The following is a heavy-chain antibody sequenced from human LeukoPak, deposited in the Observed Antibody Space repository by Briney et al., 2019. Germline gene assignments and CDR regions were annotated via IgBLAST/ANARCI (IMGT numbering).Heavy chain of an antibody. V-gene: IGHV1-69*13. CDR3: ARGRGYSGYDVGY. CDR2: IIPIFGTA. D-gene: IGHD5-12*01. Sequence: GASVKVSCKASGGTFSSHAISWVRQAPGQGLEWMGGIIPIFGTAKYAQKFQGRVTITADESTSTAYMELRSLRSDDTTVYYCARGRGYSGYDVGYWGQGTLVTVSS. CDR1: GGTFSSHA. J-gene: IGHJ4*02.